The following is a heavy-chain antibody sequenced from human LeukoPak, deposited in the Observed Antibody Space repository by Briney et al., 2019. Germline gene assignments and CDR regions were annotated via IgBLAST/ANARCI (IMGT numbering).Heavy chain of an antibody. CDR3: ARDMGVGYCSDY. J-gene: IGHJ4*02. D-gene: IGHD2-15*01. CDR2: ISSSGSTI. CDR1: GFTFSSYE. V-gene: IGHV3-48*03. Sequence: PGGSLRLSCAASGFTFSSYEMNWVRQAPGKGLEWVSYISSSGSTIYYADSVKGRFTISRDNAKNSLYLQMSSLRAEDTAVYYCARDMGVGYCSDYWGQGTLVTVSS.